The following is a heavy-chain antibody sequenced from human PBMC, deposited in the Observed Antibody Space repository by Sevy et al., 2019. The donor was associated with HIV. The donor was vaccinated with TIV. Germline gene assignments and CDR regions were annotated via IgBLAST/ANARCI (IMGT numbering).Heavy chain of an antibody. CDR2: IKEDGSEN. CDR3: ARVGGCSSTSCFAYWFDP. V-gene: IGHV3-7*03. J-gene: IGHJ5*02. D-gene: IGHD2-2*01. Sequence: GESLKISCAASGFTFNNYWMSWVRQAPGKGLEWVANIKEDGSENYYVDSVKGRFTISRDNAKNSLYLQMNSLRAEDTAVYYCARVGGCSSTSCFAYWFDPWGQGTLVTVSS. CDR1: GFTFNNYW.